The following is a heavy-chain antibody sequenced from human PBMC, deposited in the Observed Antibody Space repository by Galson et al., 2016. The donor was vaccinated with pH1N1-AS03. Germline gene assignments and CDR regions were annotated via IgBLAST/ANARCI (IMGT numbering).Heavy chain of an antibody. V-gene: IGHV3-7*01. Sequence: SLRLSCAASGFTFSSSWMSWVRQAPGKGLEWVANIRQDGSDKYYVDSVRGRFTISRDNAKNSLYLQMNSLRAEDTAVYYCVKGGTNFDSWGQGTLVTVSP. J-gene: IGHJ4*02. CDR3: VKGGTNFDS. D-gene: IGHD1-26*01. CDR2: IRQDGSDK. CDR1: GFTFSSSW.